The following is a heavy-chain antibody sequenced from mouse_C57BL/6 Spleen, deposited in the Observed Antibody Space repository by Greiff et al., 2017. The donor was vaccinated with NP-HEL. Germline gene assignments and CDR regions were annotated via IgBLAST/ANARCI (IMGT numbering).Heavy chain of an antibody. V-gene: IGHV1-26*01. Sequence: VQLQQSGPELVKPGASVKISCKASGYTFTDYYMNWVKQSHGKSLEWIGDINPNNGGTSYNQKFKGKATLTVDKSSSTAYMELRSLTSEDSAVYYCARSYGDYWGQGTTLTVSS. D-gene: IGHD1-2*01. CDR1: GYTFTDYY. J-gene: IGHJ2*01. CDR2: INPNNGGT. CDR3: ARSYGDY.